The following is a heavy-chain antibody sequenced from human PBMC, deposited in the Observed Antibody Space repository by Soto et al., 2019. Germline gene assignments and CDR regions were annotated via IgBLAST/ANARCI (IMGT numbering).Heavy chain of an antibody. CDR2: IFNSGST. Sequence: QVQLQESGPGLVKSSETLSLTCRVSGGSISNYFWSWIRQPPGKGLEWIGYIFNSGSTIYSPSLKSRVTLTLDTSKNQFSLRLGSVAVAVTAIYYCARGPETYYGDVGGKGTTVTVCS. J-gene: IGHJ6*03. CDR3: ARGPETYYGDV. V-gene: IGHV4-59*01. CDR1: GGSISNYF.